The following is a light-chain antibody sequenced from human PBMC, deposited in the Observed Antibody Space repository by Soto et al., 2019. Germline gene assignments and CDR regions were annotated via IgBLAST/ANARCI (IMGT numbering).Light chain of an antibody. CDR3: FSFTTTSTHV. Sequence: QSVLTQPPSMSGAPGQRVTISCTGSSSNIGAGYDVHWYQQLPGRAPKVLIYGNINRPSGVPDRFSGSKSGTSASLAIAGLLAEDEAEYFCFSFTTTSTHVFGTGTKLTVL. V-gene: IGLV1-40*01. CDR1: SSNIGAGYD. J-gene: IGLJ1*01. CDR2: GNI.